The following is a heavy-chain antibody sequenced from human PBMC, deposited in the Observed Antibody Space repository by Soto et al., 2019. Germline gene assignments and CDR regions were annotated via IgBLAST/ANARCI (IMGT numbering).Heavy chain of an antibody. V-gene: IGHV4-59*08. CDR3: ARHPQDYYYYYMDV. Sequence: SGGSISSYYWSWIRQPPGKGLEWIGYNYYSGSTNYNPSLKSRVTITVVTSKNQLSLKLSSVTAADTAVYYCARHPQDYYYYYMDVWGKGTTVTVSS. CDR2: NYYSGST. J-gene: IGHJ6*03. CDR1: GGSISSYY.